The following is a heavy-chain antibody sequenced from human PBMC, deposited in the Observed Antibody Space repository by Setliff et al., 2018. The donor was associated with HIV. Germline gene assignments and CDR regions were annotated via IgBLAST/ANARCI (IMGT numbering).Heavy chain of an antibody. CDR3: ITDMPPSSGNYLSQADY. CDR2: ISGSAGST. CDR1: GFTFSSYA. J-gene: IGHJ4*02. D-gene: IGHD3-22*01. V-gene: IGHV3-23*01. Sequence: PGGSLRLSCAASGFTFSSYAMSWVRQAPGKGLDWVSAISGSAGSTYYADSVKGRFTISRDNSKSTLYLQMNSLRAEDTAVYYCITDMPPSSGNYLSQADYWGQGTLVTVSS.